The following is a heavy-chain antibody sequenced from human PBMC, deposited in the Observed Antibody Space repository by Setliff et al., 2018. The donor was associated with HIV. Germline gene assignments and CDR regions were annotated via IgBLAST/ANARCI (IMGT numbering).Heavy chain of an antibody. CDR1: GFTFNSYG. V-gene: IGHV3-33*06. CDR2: IWSDGSRI. Sequence: GGSLRLSCAASGFTFNSYGMHWVRQAPGKGLEWVALIWSDGSRIEYADSVKGRFTISRDNSKNTVYLQMNSLRAEDTAEYYCAKELAASGLGYFDSWGRGILVTVS. J-gene: IGHJ4*02. CDR3: AKELAASGLGYFDS. D-gene: IGHD3-22*01.